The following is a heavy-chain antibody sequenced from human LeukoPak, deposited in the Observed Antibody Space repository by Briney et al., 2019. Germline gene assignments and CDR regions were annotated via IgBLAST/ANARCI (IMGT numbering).Heavy chain of an antibody. CDR1: GGTFSNSV. Sequence: SVKVSCKASGGTFSNSVISWVRQAPGQGLEWMGGIIPIFDKTNYAQKFQDSVTITADESTSTAYMELSTLRSEDTAVYYCARDSGNDFGANWGQGTLVTVSS. J-gene: IGHJ4*02. D-gene: IGHD4-17*01. CDR2: IIPIFDKT. V-gene: IGHV1-69*13. CDR3: ARDSGNDFGAN.